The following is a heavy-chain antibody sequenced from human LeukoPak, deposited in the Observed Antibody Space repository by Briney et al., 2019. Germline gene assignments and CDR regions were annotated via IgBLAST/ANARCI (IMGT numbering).Heavy chain of an antibody. Sequence: SQTLSLTCAISGDSVSSNSAAWDWIRQSPSRGLEWLVRTYYRSKLYNGYAVSVKSRITINPDTSKNKFSLHLNSVTPEDTAVYYCARSSGHIDYWGQGTLVTVSS. V-gene: IGHV6-1*01. CDR3: ARSSGHIDY. CDR1: GDSVSSNSAA. CDR2: TYYRSKLYN. D-gene: IGHD3-22*01. J-gene: IGHJ4*02.